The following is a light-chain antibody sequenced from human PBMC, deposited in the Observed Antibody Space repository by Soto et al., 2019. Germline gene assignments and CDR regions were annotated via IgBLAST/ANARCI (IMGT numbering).Light chain of an antibody. V-gene: IGKV1-39*01. Sequence: DIQVTQSPSSLSAFVGDRVTITCRTSQTISINLNWYQQQPGKAPNLLIYGASSLQSGVPSRFSGSGSGTDFTLTISSLQPEDFATYFCQQSSSAPLTFGQGTKV. CDR3: QQSSSAPLT. J-gene: IGKJ1*01. CDR1: QTISIN. CDR2: GAS.